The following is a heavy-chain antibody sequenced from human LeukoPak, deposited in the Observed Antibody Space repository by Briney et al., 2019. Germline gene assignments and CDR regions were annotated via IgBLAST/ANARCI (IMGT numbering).Heavy chain of an antibody. CDR1: GGSFSGYY. CDR2: INHSGST. CDR3: ARVTGYVMEDYFDY. Sequence: SETLSLTCAVYGGSFSGYYWSWIRPPPGKGLEWIGEINHSGSTNYNPSLKSRVTISVDTSKNQFSLKLSSVTAADTAVYYCARVTGYVMEDYFDYWGQGTLVTVSS. D-gene: IGHD6-13*01. V-gene: IGHV4-34*01. J-gene: IGHJ4*02.